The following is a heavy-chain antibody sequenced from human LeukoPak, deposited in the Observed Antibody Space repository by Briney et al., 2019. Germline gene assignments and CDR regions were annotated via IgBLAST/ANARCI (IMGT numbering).Heavy chain of an antibody. CDR2: FDPEDGET. D-gene: IGHD3-10*01. Sequence: ASVKVSCKVSGYTLTELSMHWVRQAPGKGLEWMGRFDPEDGETIYAQKFQGRVTMTADTSTDTVYMELSSLRSEDTAVYYCATEGKMVRGVYTDYWGQGTLVTVSS. CDR1: GYTLTELS. CDR3: ATEGKMVRGVYTDY. J-gene: IGHJ4*02. V-gene: IGHV1-24*01.